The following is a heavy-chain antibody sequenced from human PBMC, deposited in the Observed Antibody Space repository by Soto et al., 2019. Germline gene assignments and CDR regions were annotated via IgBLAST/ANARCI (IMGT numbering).Heavy chain of an antibody. V-gene: IGHV4-39*01. CDR3: ARSITMVRGVITQPDYFDY. J-gene: IGHJ4*02. Sequence: PSETLSLTCTVSGGSISSSSHYWGWIRQPPGKGLEWIGSMYYSGSTFYNPSLKSRVTISVDTAKNQFSLKLSSVTAADTAVYYCARSITMVRGVITQPDYFDYWGQGTLVTVSS. D-gene: IGHD3-10*01. CDR1: GGSISSSSHY. CDR2: MYYSGST.